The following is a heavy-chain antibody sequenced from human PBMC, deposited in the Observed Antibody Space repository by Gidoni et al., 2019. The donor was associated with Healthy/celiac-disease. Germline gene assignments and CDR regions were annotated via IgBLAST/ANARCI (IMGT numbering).Heavy chain of an antibody. V-gene: IGHV4-39*01. CDR1: GGSISSSSYY. D-gene: IGHD2-15*01. CDR3: ARPMVARPNWFDP. CDR2: IYYSGST. J-gene: IGHJ5*02. Sequence: QLQLQESGPGLVKPSETLSLTCTVSGGSISSSSYYWGWIRQPPGKGLEWIGSIYYSGSTYYNPSLKSRVTISVDTSKNQFSLKLSSVTAADTAVYYCARPMVARPNWFDPWGQGTLVTVSS.